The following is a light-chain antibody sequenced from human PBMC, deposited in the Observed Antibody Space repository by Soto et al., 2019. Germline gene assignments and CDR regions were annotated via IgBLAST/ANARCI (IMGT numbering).Light chain of an antibody. V-gene: IGLV3-21*04. CDR1: NIGSKS. CDR3: QVWDSSSDRGV. J-gene: IGLJ2*01. Sequence: SYELTQPPSVSVAPGKTARITCGGNNIGSKSVHWYQQKPGQAPVLVIYYDSDRPSGIPERFSGSNSGNTATLTISRVEAGDEADYYCQVWDSSSDRGVFGGGTKLTV. CDR2: YDS.